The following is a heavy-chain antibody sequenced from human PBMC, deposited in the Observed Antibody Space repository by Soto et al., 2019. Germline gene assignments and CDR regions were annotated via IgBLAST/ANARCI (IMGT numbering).Heavy chain of an antibody. CDR1: GGSISSGGYY. D-gene: IGHD6-13*01. CDR3: ARALRSSTRGMVV. CDR2: IYYSGST. Sequence: SETLSLTCTVSGGSISSGGYYWSLIRQHPGKGLEWIGYIYYSGSTYYNPSLKSRVTISVDTSKNQFSLKLSSVTAADTAVYYCARALRSSTRGMVVWGQGTTVTVSS. J-gene: IGHJ6*02. V-gene: IGHV4-31*03.